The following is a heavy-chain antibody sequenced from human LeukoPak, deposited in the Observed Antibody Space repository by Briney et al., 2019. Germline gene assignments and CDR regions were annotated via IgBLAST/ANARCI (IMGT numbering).Heavy chain of an antibody. J-gene: IGHJ6*04. CDR2: ISSSSSTI. V-gene: IGHV3-48*01. Sequence: GGSLRLSCAASGFTFSSYSMNWVRQAPGKGLEWVSYISSSSSTIYYADSVKGRFTISRDNAENSLFLQMNSLRAEDTAVYYCAELGITMIGGVWGKGTTVTISS. CDR3: AELGITMIGGV. CDR1: GFTFSSYS. D-gene: IGHD3-10*02.